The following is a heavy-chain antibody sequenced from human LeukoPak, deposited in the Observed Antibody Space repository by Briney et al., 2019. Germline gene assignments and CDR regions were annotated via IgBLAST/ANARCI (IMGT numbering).Heavy chain of an antibody. V-gene: IGHV1-18*01. J-gene: IGHJ4*02. CDR3: ARDALWFGAVRHFDY. Sequence: ASVKVSCKASGYTFTSYGISWVRQAPGQGLEWMGWISAYNGNTNYAQKLQGRVTMTTVTSTSTAYMELRSLRSDDTAVYYCARDALWFGAVRHFDYWGQGTLVTVSS. D-gene: IGHD3-10*01. CDR1: GYTFTSYG. CDR2: ISAYNGNT.